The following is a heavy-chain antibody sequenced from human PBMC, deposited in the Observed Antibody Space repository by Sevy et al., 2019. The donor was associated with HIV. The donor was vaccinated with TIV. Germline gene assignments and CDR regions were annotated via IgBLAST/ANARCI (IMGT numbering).Heavy chain of an antibody. CDR3: AKDINRGCDGVNCYSYYYYFYGLDV. J-gene: IGHJ6*02. Sequence: GGSLRLSCAASGFPFNDHAMHWVRQVPGKGLEWVSGISWNSRNIGYAESVRGRFIISRDKARHCVYLEMNSLRPEDTAFYYCAKDINRGCDGVNCYSYYYYFYGLDVWGQGTTVTVSS. V-gene: IGHV3-9*01. D-gene: IGHD2-21*01. CDR1: GFPFNDHA. CDR2: ISWNSRNI.